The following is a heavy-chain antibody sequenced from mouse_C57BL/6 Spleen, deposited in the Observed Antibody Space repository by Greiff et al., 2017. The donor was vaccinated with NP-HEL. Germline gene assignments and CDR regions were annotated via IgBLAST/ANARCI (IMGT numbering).Heavy chain of an antibody. J-gene: IGHJ2*01. CDR1: GYAFTNYL. V-gene: IGHV1-54*01. CDR3: ARGDSSGYDYFDY. CDR2: INPGSGGT. D-gene: IGHD3-2*02. Sequence: QVQLKQSGAELVRPGTSVKVSCKASGYAFTNYLIEWVKQRPGQGLEWIGVINPGSGGTNYNEKFKGKATLTADKSSSTAYMQLSSLTSEDSAVYFCARGDSSGYDYFDYWGQGTTLTVSS.